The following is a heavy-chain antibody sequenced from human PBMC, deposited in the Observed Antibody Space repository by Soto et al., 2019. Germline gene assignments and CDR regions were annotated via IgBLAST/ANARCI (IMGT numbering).Heavy chain of an antibody. CDR3: AVVTFRGIPNVPGP. D-gene: IGHD3-16*01. J-gene: IGHJ5*02. Sequence: SVTMCLTYAVEEGTIIDYDWRRIRKQPGKGLEWIGEINHSGSTNYNPSLKSRVTISVDTSKNQFSLKLSSVTAADTAVYYCAVVTFRGIPNVPGPWGQGTLVTVSS. CDR1: EGTIIDYD. V-gene: IGHV4-34*08. CDR2: INHSGST.